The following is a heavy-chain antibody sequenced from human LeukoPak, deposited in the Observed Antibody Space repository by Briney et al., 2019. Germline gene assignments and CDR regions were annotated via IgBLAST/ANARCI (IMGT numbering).Heavy chain of an antibody. J-gene: IGHJ4*02. D-gene: IGHD2-2*01. CDR1: GGSISSYY. CDR2: IYTSGST. V-gene: IGHV4-4*07. CDR3: ARVARYCSSTSCYYFDY. Sequence: PSETLSLTCTVSGGSISSYYWSWIRQPAGKGLEWIGRIYTSGSTYYNLSLKSRVTISVDRSKNQFSLKLSSVTAADTAVYYCARVARYCSSTSCYYFDYWGQGTLVTVSS.